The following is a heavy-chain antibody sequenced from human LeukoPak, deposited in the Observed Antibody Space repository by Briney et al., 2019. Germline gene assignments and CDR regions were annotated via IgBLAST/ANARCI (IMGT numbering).Heavy chain of an antibody. V-gene: IGHV3-7*05. CDR1: GFTFISFW. CDR3: ARDGSETYYDFWSGYPPAGNYDY. CDR2: IKQDGSEK. Sequence: GGSLRLSFAASGFTFISFWISWVRQAPGKGLKWVPNIKQDGSEKYYVDSVKGRFTISRDNAKNSLYLKMNSRRAEDTAVYYCARDGSETYYDFWSGYPPAGNYDYWGQGTLVTVSS. D-gene: IGHD3-3*01. J-gene: IGHJ4*02.